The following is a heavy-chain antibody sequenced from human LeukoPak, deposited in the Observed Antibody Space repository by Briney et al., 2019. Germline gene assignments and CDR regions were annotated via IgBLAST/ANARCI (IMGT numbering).Heavy chain of an antibody. D-gene: IGHD3-10*01. V-gene: IGHV3-48*03. CDR1: GFTFSSYE. J-gene: IGHJ6*03. CDR3: ARALVWFRAYYYYYMDV. CDR2: ISSSGSTI. Sequence: GGSLRLSCAASGFTFSSYEMNWVRQAPGKGLEWVSYISSSGSTIYYADSVKGRFTISRDNAKNSLYLQMNSLRAEDTAVYYCARALVWFRAYYYYYMDVWGKGATVTVSS.